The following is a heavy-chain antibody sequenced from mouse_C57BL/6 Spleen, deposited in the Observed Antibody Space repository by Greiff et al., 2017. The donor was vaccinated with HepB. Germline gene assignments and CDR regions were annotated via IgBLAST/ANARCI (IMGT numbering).Heavy chain of an antibody. CDR3: AIYGNYRWYFDV. J-gene: IGHJ1*03. CDR1: GYSITSGYY. Sequence: EVQLQESGPGLVKPSQSLSLTCSVTGYSITSGYYWNWIRQFPGNKLEWMGYISYDGSNNYNPSLKNRISITRDTSKNQFFLKLNSVTTEDTATYYCAIYGNYRWYFDVWGTGTTVTVSS. CDR2: ISYDGSN. D-gene: IGHD2-1*01. V-gene: IGHV3-6*01.